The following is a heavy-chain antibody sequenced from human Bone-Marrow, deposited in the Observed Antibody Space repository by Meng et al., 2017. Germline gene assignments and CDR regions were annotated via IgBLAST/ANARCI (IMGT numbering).Heavy chain of an antibody. CDR1: GGSMSGHF. Sequence: SETLSLTCTVSGGSMSGHFWTWIRQPAGKELEWIGRISTSGTTGTTNHNPSLKSRVTMSVDTSKNQFSLRVTSVTAADTAVYYCARVPPTTYDILTGPLPWGQGTLVTVSS. V-gene: IGHV4-4*07. D-gene: IGHD3-9*01. CDR3: ARVPPTTYDILTGPLP. J-gene: IGHJ5*02. CDR2: ISTSGTTGTT.